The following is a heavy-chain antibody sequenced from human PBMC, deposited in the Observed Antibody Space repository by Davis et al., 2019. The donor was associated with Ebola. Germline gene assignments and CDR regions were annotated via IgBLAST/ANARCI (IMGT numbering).Heavy chain of an antibody. CDR2: LGTSADT. CDR3: AKARIAALRFDP. V-gene: IGHV3-23*01. J-gene: IGHJ5*02. Sequence: GESLKISCSASGFIFSTYVMSWVRQAPGKGLEWVSTLGTSADTYYADSVKGRFTISRDNSKNTLYLQMNGLRVEDTAIYYCAKARIAALRFDPWGQGTLVTVSS. D-gene: IGHD6-6*01. CDR1: GFIFSTYV.